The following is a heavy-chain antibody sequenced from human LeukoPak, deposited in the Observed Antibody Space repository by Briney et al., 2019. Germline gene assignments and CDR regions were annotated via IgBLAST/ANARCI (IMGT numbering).Heavy chain of an antibody. CDR1: GFTFSSYW. CDR3: ARGARQWLVPDFDY. CDR2: IKQDGSEK. V-gene: IGHV3-7*01. Sequence: GGSLRLSCAASGFTFSSYWMSWVRQAPGKGLEWVANIKQDGSEKYYVDSVKGRFTISRDNAENSLYLQMNSLRAEDTAMYYCARGARQWLVPDFDYWGQGTLVTVSS. D-gene: IGHD6-19*01. J-gene: IGHJ4*02.